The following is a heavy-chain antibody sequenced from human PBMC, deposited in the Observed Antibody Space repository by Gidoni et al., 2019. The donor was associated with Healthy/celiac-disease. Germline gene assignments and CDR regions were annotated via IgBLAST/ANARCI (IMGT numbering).Heavy chain of an antibody. CDR2: ISGDGGST. J-gene: IGHJ4*02. CDR3: AKDMPLGGAAAGIYDY. CDR1: GFTFDAYA. V-gene: IGHV3-43*02. D-gene: IGHD6-13*01. Sequence: EVQLVESGGGVVQPGGSLRLSCAASGFTFDAYAMHWVRQAPGKGLEWVSLISGDGGSTYYADSVKGRFTISRDNSKNSLYLQMNSLRTEDTASYYCAKDMPLGGAAAGIYDYWGQGTLVTVSS.